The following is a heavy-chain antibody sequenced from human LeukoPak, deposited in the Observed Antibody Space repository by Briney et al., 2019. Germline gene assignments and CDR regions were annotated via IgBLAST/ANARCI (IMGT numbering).Heavy chain of an antibody. CDR2: ISSSGSTI. CDR3: AKDSAAPISITMVRGRWYFDY. V-gene: IGHV3-11*04. J-gene: IGHJ4*02. D-gene: IGHD3-10*01. Sequence: PGGSLRLSCAASGFTFSDYYMSWIRQAPGKGLEWVSYISSSGSTIYYADSVKGRFTISRDNSKNTLYLQMNSLRADDTAVYYCAKDSAAPISITMVRGRWYFDYWGQGTLVTVSS. CDR1: GFTFSDYY.